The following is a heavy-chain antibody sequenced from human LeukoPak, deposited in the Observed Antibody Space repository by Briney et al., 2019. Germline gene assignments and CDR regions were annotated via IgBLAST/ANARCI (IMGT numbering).Heavy chain of an antibody. V-gene: IGHV3-9*01. D-gene: IGHD3-22*01. CDR1: GFTFDDYA. Sequence: GRSLRLSCAASGFTFDDYAMHWVRQAPGKGLEWVSGIRWNSGSIGYADSVKGRFTISRDNAKNSLYLQMNSLRAEDTALYYCAKGLYDSSGYYRQALDYWGQGTLVTVSS. CDR2: IRWNSGSI. CDR3: AKGLYDSSGYYRQALDY. J-gene: IGHJ4*02.